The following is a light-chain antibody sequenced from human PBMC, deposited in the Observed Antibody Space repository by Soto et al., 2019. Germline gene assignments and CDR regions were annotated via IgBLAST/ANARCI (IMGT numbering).Light chain of an antibody. V-gene: IGLV2-23*03. CDR2: EGS. CDR3: CSYAGSSNV. CDR1: SSDVGSYNL. Sequence: SVLPQPASVSRSPGQSITFSCTGTSSDVGSYNLVSWYQQHPGKAPKLMIFEGSKRPSGVSNRFSGSKSGNTASLTISGLQAEDEADYYCCSYAGSSNVFGTGTKVTVL. J-gene: IGLJ1*01.